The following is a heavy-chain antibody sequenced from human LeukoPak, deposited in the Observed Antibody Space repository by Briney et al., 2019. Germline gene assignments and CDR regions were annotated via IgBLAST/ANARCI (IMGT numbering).Heavy chain of an antibody. CDR3: TRGAGWLIDY. V-gene: IGHV4-59*01. J-gene: IGHJ4*02. CDR2: ISYSGST. Sequence: SETLSLTCTVSGDSISDYYWSWIRQPPGKGLEWIGYISYSGSTYYNPSLKSRVTISVDTSKNQFSLKLNSLTTADTAVYYCTRGAGWLIDYWGQGILVTVSS. CDR1: GDSISDYY. D-gene: IGHD3-16*01.